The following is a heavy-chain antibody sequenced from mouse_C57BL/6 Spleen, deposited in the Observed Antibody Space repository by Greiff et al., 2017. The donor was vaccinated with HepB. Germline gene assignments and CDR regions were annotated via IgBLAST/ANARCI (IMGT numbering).Heavy chain of an antibody. CDR3: ARGGYGSSWGFYYAMDY. D-gene: IGHD1-1*01. CDR2: ISDGGSYT. CDR1: GFTFSSYA. Sequence: EVKLEESGGGLVKPGGSLKLSCAASGFTFSSYAMSWVRQTPEKRLEWVATISDGGSYTYYPDNVKGRFTISRDNAKNNLYLQMSHLKSEDTAMYYCARGGYGSSWGFYYAMDYWGQGTSVTVPS. V-gene: IGHV5-4*03. J-gene: IGHJ4*01.